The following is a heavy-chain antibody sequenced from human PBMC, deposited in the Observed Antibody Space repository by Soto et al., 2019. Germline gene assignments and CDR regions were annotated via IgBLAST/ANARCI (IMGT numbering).Heavy chain of an antibody. CDR2: ISAHNGKT. CDR3: ARGRYGDY. J-gene: IGHJ4*02. V-gene: IGHV1-18*01. CDR1: GYIFTSDG. Sequence: QAHLVQSGPEVKKPGASGKVSCKGSGYIFTSDGIAWVRQSPGQGREWMGWISAHNGKTKYAQKFQGRVTVTRDTSTSTAYLELRSLRSDDTALYYCARGRYGDYWGQGALVTVSS. D-gene: IGHD4-17*01.